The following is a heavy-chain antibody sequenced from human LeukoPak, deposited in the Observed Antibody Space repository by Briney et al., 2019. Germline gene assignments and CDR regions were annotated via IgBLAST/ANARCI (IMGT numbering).Heavy chain of an antibody. CDR3: ATDGGDYVGNDAFDI. CDR1: GYTFTGYY. D-gene: IGHD4-17*01. Sequence: ASVKVSCKASGYTFTGYYMHWVRQAPGQGLEWMGGFDPEDGETIYAQKFQGRVTMTEDTSTDTAYMELSSLRSEDTAVYYCATDGGDYVGNDAFDIWGQGTMVTVSS. CDR2: FDPEDGET. V-gene: IGHV1-24*01. J-gene: IGHJ3*02.